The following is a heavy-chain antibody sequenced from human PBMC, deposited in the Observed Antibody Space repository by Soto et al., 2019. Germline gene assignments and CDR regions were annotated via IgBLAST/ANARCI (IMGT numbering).Heavy chain of an antibody. Sequence: QVQLVESGGGVVQPGRSLRLSCAASGLTFSSYSMHWVRQAPGKGLEWVAVISYDGSNKYYADSVKGRFTISRDNSKNTLYLQMNSLRAEDTAVYYCAKEIRTVGYYYGMDVWGQGTTVTVSS. J-gene: IGHJ6*02. CDR1: GLTFSSYS. V-gene: IGHV3-30*18. CDR3: AKEIRTVGYYYGMDV. CDR2: ISYDGSNK. D-gene: IGHD4-17*01.